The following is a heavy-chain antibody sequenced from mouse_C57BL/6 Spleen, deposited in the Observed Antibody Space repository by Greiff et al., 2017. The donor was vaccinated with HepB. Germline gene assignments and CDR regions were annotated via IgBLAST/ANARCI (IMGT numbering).Heavy chain of an antibody. CDR1: GFTFSSYA. CDR3: ARSNYDGYHYFDY. V-gene: IGHV5-4*03. J-gene: IGHJ2*01. Sequence: EVKVEESGGGLVKPGGSLKLSCAASGFTFSSYAMSWVRQTPEKRLEWVATISDGGSYTYYPDNVKGRFTISRDNAKNNLYLQMSHLKSEDTAMYYCARSNYDGYHYFDYWGQGTTLTVSS. D-gene: IGHD2-3*01. CDR2: ISDGGSYT.